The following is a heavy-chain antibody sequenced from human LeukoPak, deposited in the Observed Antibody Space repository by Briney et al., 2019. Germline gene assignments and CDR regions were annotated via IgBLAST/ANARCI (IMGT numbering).Heavy chain of an antibody. CDR2: ISSSGSTK. D-gene: IGHD3-9*01. J-gene: IGHJ4*02. Sequence: GGSLRLSCAASGFTFSDYYMSWVRQAPGKGLEWVSYISSSGSTKYYAASVKGRFTISRDNAKNSLYLQMNSLRADDTAVYFCARDPQLLRYFDWLTFDSWGQGTLVTVSS. V-gene: IGHV3-11*01. CDR3: ARDPQLLRYFDWLTFDS. CDR1: GFTFSDYY.